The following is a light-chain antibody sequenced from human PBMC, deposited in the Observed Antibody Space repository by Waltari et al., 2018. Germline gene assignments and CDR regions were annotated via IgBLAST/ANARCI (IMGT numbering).Light chain of an antibody. Sequence: EIVMTQSPATLSVSPGERATLSCRASQSLSANLAWYQLKPAQAPRLPIYGASFRATGIPGRFRGSGSGTDFTLTISSLQSEDFAIYYCQQYKTWPPITFGQGTRLEIK. J-gene: IGKJ5*01. CDR2: GAS. CDR1: QSLSAN. V-gene: IGKV3-15*01. CDR3: QQYKTWPPIT.